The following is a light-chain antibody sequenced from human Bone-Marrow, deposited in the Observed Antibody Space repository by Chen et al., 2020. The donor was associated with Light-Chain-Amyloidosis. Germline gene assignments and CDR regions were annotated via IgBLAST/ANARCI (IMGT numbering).Light chain of an antibody. CDR1: SSDVGGDNH. Sequence: QSALTQPASVSGSPGQSFTISCTGTSSDVGGDNHVSWYQQHPDKAPKLMIYEVTNRPSWVHDRFSGYKSDNTASLTISGLQTEDEADYFCSSYTITNTLVFGSGTRVTV. J-gene: IGLJ1*01. CDR3: SSYTITNTLV. CDR2: EVT. V-gene: IGLV2-14*01.